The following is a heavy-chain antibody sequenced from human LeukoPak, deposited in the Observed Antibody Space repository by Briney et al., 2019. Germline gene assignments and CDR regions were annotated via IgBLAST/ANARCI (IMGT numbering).Heavy chain of an antibody. CDR2: INDVDTP. Sequence: PGGSLRLSCAVPGFTVSTNHMTWVRQAPGKGLEWVSAINDVDTPYYAGTVRGRFTISRDSANNTLYLQMKRLRAEDTAVYYCARDMVHSSGAFDSWGQGTLVTV. J-gene: IGHJ4*02. D-gene: IGHD3-22*01. V-gene: IGHV3-53*01. CDR1: GFTVSTNH. CDR3: ARDMVHSSGAFDS.